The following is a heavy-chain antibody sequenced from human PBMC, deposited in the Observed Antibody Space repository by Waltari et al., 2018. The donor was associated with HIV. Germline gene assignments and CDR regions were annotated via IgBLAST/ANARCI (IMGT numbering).Heavy chain of an antibody. D-gene: IGHD3-10*01. V-gene: IGHV3-53*01. CDR2: IYPDDTT. Sequence: AESGGRLIQPGGSLVLSCTASNFSVSGKHVTWIRQAPGGSLECVAVIYPDDTTHYADSVSGRFTISRAKSRTTVLLLMNGLFVDDTATYFCATGVRYYGPWGQGTRVTVSS. CDR3: ATGVRYYGP. J-gene: IGHJ5*02. CDR1: NFSVSGKH.